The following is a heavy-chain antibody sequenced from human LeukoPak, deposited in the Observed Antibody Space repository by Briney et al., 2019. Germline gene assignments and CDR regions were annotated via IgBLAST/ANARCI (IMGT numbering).Heavy chain of an antibody. CDR1: GDNFSSYA. CDR3: ATVGYCGSSSCLAAAGLDY. D-gene: IGHD2-2*03. J-gene: IGHJ4*02. V-gene: IGHV1-69*13. CDR2: IIPIFVTP. Sequence: ASVKVSCKASGDNFSSYAFSWVRQAPGQGLEWMGGIIPIFVTPNYAQKFQGRVTISAGEFTTTAYMELSSLRSEDTAMYYCATVGYCGSSSCLAAAGLDYWGQGTLVTVSS.